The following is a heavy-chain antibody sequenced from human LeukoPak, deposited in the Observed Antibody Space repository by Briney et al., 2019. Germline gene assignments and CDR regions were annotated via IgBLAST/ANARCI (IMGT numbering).Heavy chain of an antibody. CDR3: AKAVGIAVALYFDY. CDR2: ITGSGDSGDRT. J-gene: IGHJ4*02. Sequence: GGSLRLSCAASEFTFSSYAMSWVRQAPGKGLEWVSAITGSGDSGDRTYYADSVKGRFTISRDNSKNTLYLQMNSLRAEDTAVYYCAKAVGIAVALYFDYWGQGTLVTVSS. V-gene: IGHV3-23*01. D-gene: IGHD6-19*01. CDR1: EFTFSSYA.